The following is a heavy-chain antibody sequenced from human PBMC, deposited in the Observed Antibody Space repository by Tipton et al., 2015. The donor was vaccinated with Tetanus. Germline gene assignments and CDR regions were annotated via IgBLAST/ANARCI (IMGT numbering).Heavy chain of an antibody. D-gene: IGHD1-26*01. CDR2: IKSKTDGGTT. CDR3: TPSGIVGSGSRVDY. V-gene: IGHV3-15*07. J-gene: IGHJ4*02. Sequence: SLRLSCATSGLFFKNAWMNWVRQAPGKGLEWVGRIKSKTDGGTTDYAARVKDRFSISRDDSKNTLILQMNSLKTEDTAVYYCTPSGIVGSGSRVDYWGRGTRVTVSS. CDR1: GLFFKNAW.